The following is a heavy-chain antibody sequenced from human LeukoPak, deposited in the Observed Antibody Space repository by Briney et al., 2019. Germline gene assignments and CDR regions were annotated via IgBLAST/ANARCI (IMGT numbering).Heavy chain of an antibody. V-gene: IGHV3-53*01. CDR3: ARDLGTGTTRDAFDI. D-gene: IGHD1-7*01. Sequence: PGGSLRLSCAASGFTVSSNYMSWVRQAPGKGLEWVSVIYSGGSTYYADSVKGRFTISRDNSKNTLCLQMNSLRAEDTAVYYCARDLGTGTTRDAFDIWGQGTMVTVSS. CDR2: IYSGGST. CDR1: GFTVSSNY. J-gene: IGHJ3*02.